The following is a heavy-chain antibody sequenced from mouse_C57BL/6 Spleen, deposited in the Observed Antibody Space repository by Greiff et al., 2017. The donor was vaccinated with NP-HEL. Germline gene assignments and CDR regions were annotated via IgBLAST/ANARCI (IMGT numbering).Heavy chain of an antibody. D-gene: IGHD3-1*01. CDR1: GFTFSDYG. CDR3: ASGANIDD. V-gene: IGHV5-17*01. Sequence: EVQLVESGGGLVKPGGSLKLSCAASGFTFSDYGMHWVRQAPEKGLEWVAYISSGSSTLYYADTVKGRFTISRDNAKNTLFLQMTSLRSEDTAMYYCASGANIDDWGQGTTLTVSS. J-gene: IGHJ2*01. CDR2: ISSGSSTL.